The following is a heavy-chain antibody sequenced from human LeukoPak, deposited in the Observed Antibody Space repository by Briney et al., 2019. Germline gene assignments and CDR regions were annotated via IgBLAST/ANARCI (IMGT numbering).Heavy chain of an antibody. CDR3: AVLASGWSSDY. CDR1: GFSFRDYE. D-gene: IGHD6-19*01. CDR2: IGSSGRTI. J-gene: IGHJ4*02. V-gene: IGHV3-48*03. Sequence: GGSLRLSCAASGFSFRDYEMNWVRQAPGEGLEWVSYIGSSGRTIHYADFVKGRFTISRDNAKNSLYLQMTSLRPEDTAVYYCAVLASGWSSDYWSQGILVTVSS.